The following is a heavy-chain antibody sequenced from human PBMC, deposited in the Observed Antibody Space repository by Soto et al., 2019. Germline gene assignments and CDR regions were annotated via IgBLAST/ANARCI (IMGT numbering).Heavy chain of an antibody. CDR3: ARGGVVVVPAAPGWVDA. D-gene: IGHD2-2*01. CDR1: GFTFSSYS. Sequence: GGSLRLSCAASGFTFSSYSMHWVRQAPGKGLEWVSSISSSSSYIYYADSVKGRFTISRDNAKNSLYLQMNRLRAADTAVYYCARGGVVVVPAAPGWVDACGQGTLVTVSS. J-gene: IGHJ5*02. CDR2: ISSSSSYI. V-gene: IGHV3-21*01.